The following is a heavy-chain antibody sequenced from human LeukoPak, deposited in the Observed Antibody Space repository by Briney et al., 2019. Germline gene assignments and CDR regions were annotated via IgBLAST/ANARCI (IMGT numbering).Heavy chain of an antibody. CDR2: ISSSGGTT. Sequence: GGSLRLSCAASGFTFSSYGMSWVRQAPGKGLEWVSVISSSGGTTYYADSVKGRFTISRDNSKNTLSLQMNSLRAEDTAVYYCAKRITGYSSSWYYFEYWGQGTLVTV. J-gene: IGHJ4*02. D-gene: IGHD6-13*01. V-gene: IGHV3-23*01. CDR3: AKRITGYSSSWYYFEY. CDR1: GFTFSSYG.